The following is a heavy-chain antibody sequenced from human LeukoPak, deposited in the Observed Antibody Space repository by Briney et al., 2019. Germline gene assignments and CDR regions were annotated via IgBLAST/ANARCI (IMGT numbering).Heavy chain of an antibody. Sequence: ASVKVSCKASGYTFTSYYMHWVRQAPGQGLEWMGIINPSGGSTSYAQKFQGRATMTRDTSTSTVYMELSSLRSDDTAVYYCARLDLSSSFKSYYYYGMDVWGQGTTVTVSS. CDR3: ARLDLSSSFKSYYYYGMDV. CDR2: INPSGGST. V-gene: IGHV1-46*01. J-gene: IGHJ6*02. D-gene: IGHD6-6*01. CDR1: GYTFTSYY.